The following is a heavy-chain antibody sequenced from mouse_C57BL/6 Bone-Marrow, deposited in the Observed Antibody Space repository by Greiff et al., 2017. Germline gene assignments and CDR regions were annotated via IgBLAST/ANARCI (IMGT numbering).Heavy chain of an antibody. V-gene: IGHV1-54*01. CDR2: INPGSGGT. J-gene: IGHJ2*01. D-gene: IGHD1-1*01. Sequence: QVQLQQSGAELVRPGTSVKVSCKASGYAFTNYLIEWVKQRPGQGLEWIGVINPGSGGTNYNEKFKGKATLTADKSSSTAYMQLSSLTSEDSAVYFCSRRVCCGSSYNLDDWGQGTTLTVSS. CDR3: SRRVCCGSSYNLDD. CDR1: GYAFTNYL.